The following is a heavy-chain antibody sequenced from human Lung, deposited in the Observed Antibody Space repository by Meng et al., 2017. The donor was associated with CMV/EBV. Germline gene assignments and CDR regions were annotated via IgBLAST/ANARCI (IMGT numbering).Heavy chain of an antibody. CDR2: INPDSGTT. CDR3: ARSRPGSHYYYGMDV. J-gene: IGHJ6*02. D-gene: IGHD1-14*01. V-gene: IGHV1-2*02. CDR1: GYSFSGYF. Sequence: SXXVSXKASGYSFSGYFVNWVRQAPGQGLKWMGWINPDSGTTDYAPNFRGRVTMTRGTSINTAYMELSRLRSDDTAVYYCARSRPGSHYYYGMDVWGQGTTVTVSS.